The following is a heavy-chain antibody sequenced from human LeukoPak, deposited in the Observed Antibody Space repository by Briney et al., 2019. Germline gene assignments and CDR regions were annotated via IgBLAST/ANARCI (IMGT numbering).Heavy chain of an antibody. CDR2: ISGSGGST. J-gene: IGHJ4*02. Sequence: GGSLRLSCAASGFTFSSYAMSWVRQAPGKGLEWVSAISGSGGSTYYADSVKGRFTISRDNSKNTLYLQMNSLRAEDTAVYYCAKRRYCSSTSCYTAGSPFDYWGQGTLVTVSS. D-gene: IGHD2-2*02. V-gene: IGHV3-23*01. CDR1: GFTFSSYA. CDR3: AKRRYCSSTSCYTAGSPFDY.